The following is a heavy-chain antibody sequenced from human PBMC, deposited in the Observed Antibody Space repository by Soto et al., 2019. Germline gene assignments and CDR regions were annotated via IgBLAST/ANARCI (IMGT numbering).Heavy chain of an antibody. CDR3: ARALGKYYNFWSGYSTQFDY. J-gene: IGHJ4*02. CDR1: GFTFTTSA. Sequence: ASVTVYCKASGFTFTTSAMQWVRQARGQRLEWMGWISAHNGNTNYAQKFQDRVTMTTDTSTSTAYMELRSLRSDDTAVYYCARALGKYYNFWSGYSTQFDYWGQGSVVTVSS. CDR2: ISAHNGNT. D-gene: IGHD3-3*01. V-gene: IGHV1-18*01.